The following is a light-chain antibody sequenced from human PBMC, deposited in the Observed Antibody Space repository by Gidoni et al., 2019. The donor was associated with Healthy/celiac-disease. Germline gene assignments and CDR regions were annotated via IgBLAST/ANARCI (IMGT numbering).Light chain of an antibody. CDR2: DVS. J-gene: IGLJ2*01. V-gene: IGLV2-14*03. Sequence: QYALTQPASVSVSPGQSITISCTGTSSDVGGYNYVSWYQQHPGKAPKLMIYDVSNRPSGVSNRFSGSKSGNTASLTISGLQAEDEADYYCSSYTSSSTLVFGGGTKLTVL. CDR1: SSDVGGYNY. CDR3: SSYTSSSTLV.